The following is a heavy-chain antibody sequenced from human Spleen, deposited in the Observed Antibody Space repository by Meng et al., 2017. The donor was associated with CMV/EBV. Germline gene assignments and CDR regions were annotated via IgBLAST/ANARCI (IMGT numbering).Heavy chain of an antibody. Sequence: TFSIYAIICVLPAPGLGLEWMGCLIPIFGTAPYLQKFHGIVTITSDESSSLAFMYLSSLRSEDSSVYYCARESLDYYFCSGYYCFDPWGQGTLVTVSS. D-gene: IGHD3-3*01. CDR1: TFSIYA. J-gene: IGHJ5*02. V-gene: IGHV1-69*01. CDR3: ARESLDYYFCSGYYCFDP. CDR2: LIPIFGTA.